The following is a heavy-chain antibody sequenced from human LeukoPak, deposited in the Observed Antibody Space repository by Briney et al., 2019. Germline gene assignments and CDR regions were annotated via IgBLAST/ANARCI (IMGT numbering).Heavy chain of an antibody. CDR3: AKWGCSGGSCYPFDY. V-gene: IGHV3-23*01. CDR1: GFTFSRYA. J-gene: IGHJ4*02. Sequence: GGSLRLSCGASGFTFSRYAMSWVRQAPGKGLQWVSEIGGSGGAIYYADSVKGRFTISRDNSKNTLFLEMNSLRAEDTAVYYCAKWGCSGGSCYPFDYWGQGTLVTVSS. CDR2: IGGSGGAI. D-gene: IGHD2-15*01.